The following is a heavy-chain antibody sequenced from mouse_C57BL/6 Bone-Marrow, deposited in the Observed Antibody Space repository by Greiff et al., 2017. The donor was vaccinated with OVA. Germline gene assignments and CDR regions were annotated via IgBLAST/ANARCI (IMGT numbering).Heavy chain of an antibody. CDR1: GYTFTSYW. D-gene: IGHD5-2*01. CDR2: IHPNSGST. CDR3: ARERIRAVYWYFDV. Sequence: QVQLKESGAELVKPGASVKLSFKASGYTFTSYWMHWVKQRPGQGLEWIGMIHPNSGSTNYNEKFKSKATLTVDKSSSTAYMQLSSLTSEDSAVYYCARERIRAVYWYFDVWGTGTTVTVSS. J-gene: IGHJ1*03. V-gene: IGHV1-64*01.